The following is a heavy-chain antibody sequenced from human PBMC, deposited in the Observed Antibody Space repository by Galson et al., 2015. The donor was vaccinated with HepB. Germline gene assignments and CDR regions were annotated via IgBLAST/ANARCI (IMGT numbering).Heavy chain of an antibody. CDR3: ARTYYYDSSGYPHFDY. CDR1: GYTFTSYG. J-gene: IGHJ4*02. D-gene: IGHD3-22*01. Sequence: SVKVSCKASGYTFTSYGISWVRQAPGQGLEWMGWISAYNGNTNYAQKLQGRVTMATDTSTSTAYMELRSLRSDDTAVYYCARTYYYDSSGYPHFDYWGQGTLVTVSS. V-gene: IGHV1-18*04. CDR2: ISAYNGNT.